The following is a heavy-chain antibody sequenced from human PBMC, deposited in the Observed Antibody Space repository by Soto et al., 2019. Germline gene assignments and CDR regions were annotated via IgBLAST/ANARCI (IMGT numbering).Heavy chain of an antibody. CDR1: GFTFSSYW. Sequence: GGSLRLSCAASGFTFSSYWMSWVRQAPGKGLEWVANIKQDGSEKYYVDSVKGRFTISRDNAKNSLYLRMNSLRAEDTAVYYCARDRLVNYYDSSGYHGDAFDIWGQGTMVTVSS. CDR2: IKQDGSEK. CDR3: ARDRLVNYYDSSGYHGDAFDI. J-gene: IGHJ3*02. V-gene: IGHV3-7*03. D-gene: IGHD3-22*01.